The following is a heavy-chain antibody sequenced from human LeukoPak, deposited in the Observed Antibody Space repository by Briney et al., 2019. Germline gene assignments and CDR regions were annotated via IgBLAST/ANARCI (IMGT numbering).Heavy chain of an antibody. CDR3: ARGLESCSSGSCFKD. J-gene: IGHJ4*02. CDR1: GFIVSSNY. CDR2: IYSSGST. V-gene: IGHV3-53*01. D-gene: IGHD2-15*01. Sequence: GGSLRLSCVASGFIVSSNYMSWVRQAPGKGLEWVSLIYSSGSTYYTASVKGRFTISRDHSKNTLYLQMNSLRAEDAALYYCARGLESCSSGSCFKDWGQGTLVTVSS.